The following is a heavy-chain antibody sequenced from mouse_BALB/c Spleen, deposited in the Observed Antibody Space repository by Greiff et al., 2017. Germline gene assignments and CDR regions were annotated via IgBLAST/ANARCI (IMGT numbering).Heavy chain of an antibody. CDR2: IRNKANGYTT. V-gene: IGHV7-3*02. CDR3: ARDKLGRFAY. D-gene: IGHD4-1*01. Sequence: EVMLVESGGGLVQPGGSLRLSCATSGFTFTDYYMSWVRQPPGKALEWLGFIRNKANGYTTEYSASVKGRFTISRDNSQSILYLQMNTLRAEDTAIYYCARDKLGRFAYWGQGTLVTVSA. J-gene: IGHJ3*01. CDR1: GFTFTDYY.